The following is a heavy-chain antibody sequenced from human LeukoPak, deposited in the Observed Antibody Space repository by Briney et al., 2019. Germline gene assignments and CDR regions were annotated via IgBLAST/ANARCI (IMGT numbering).Heavy chain of an antibody. V-gene: IGHV3-23*01. CDR1: GFTFSSYA. Sequence: PGGSLRLSCAASGFTFSSYAMSWVRQAPGKGLEWVSAISGSGGSTYYADSVKGRFTISRDNSKNTLYLQMNSLRAEDTAVYYCATGPYTVTIYSPSREMLWGAPWGQGTLVTVSS. CDR2: ISGSGGST. J-gene: IGHJ5*02. CDR3: ATGPYTVTIYSPSREMLWGAP. D-gene: IGHD4-17*01.